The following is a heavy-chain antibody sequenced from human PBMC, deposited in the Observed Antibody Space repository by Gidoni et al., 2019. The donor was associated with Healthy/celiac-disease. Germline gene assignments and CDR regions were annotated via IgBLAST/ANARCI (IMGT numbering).Heavy chain of an antibody. Sequence: EVQLVESGGGLVQPGGSLRLSCAASGFTFSSYSMNWVRQAPGKGLEWVSYISSSSSTIYYADSVKGRFTISRDNAKNSLYLQMNSLRDEDTAVYYCARDSDYYDSSENYWYFDLWGRGTLVTVSS. CDR3: ARDSDYYDSSENYWYFDL. V-gene: IGHV3-48*02. CDR2: ISSSSSTI. CDR1: GFTFSSYS. J-gene: IGHJ2*01. D-gene: IGHD3-22*01.